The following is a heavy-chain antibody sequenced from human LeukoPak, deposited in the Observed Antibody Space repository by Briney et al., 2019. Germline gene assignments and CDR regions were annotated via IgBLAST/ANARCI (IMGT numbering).Heavy chain of an antibody. J-gene: IGHJ4*02. CDR3: ARLYYYGSGSYLFDY. CDR1: GGSISSYY. Sequence: PSETLSLTSTVSGGSISSYYWSWIRQPPGKGLEWIGYIYYSGSTNYNPSLKSRVTISVDTSKNQFSLKLSSVTAADTAVYYCARLYYYGSGSYLFDYWGQGTLVTVSS. V-gene: IGHV4-59*08. D-gene: IGHD3-10*01. CDR2: IYYSGST.